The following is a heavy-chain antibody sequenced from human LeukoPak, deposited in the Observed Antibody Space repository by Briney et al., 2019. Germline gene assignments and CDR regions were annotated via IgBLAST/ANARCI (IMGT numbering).Heavy chain of an antibody. J-gene: IGHJ5*02. V-gene: IGHV3-23*01. CDR1: GFTFSSYA. Sequence: GGSLRLSCAASGFTFSSYAMSWVRQAPGKGLEWVSSISGGGDITYSADSVKGRFTISRDNSKNTVYLQMNSLRVEDTAVYYCAKDGRTYYYGSGSYFGWFDPWGQGTLVTVSS. D-gene: IGHD3-10*01. CDR3: AKDGRTYYYGSGSYFGWFDP. CDR2: ISGGGDIT.